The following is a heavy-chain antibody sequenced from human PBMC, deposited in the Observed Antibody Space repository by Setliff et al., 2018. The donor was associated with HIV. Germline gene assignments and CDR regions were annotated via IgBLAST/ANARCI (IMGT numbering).Heavy chain of an antibody. CDR1: GYTFTTYS. CDR2: LNAGKGDT. Sequence: ASVKVSCKASGYTFTTYSMHWVRQAPGQSLEWMGWLNAGKGDTKFSQEFQGRIAINWDTSASTAYLELRSLRSEDTAVYYCARGALLAVFDFDHWGQGTMVTVSS. CDR3: ARGALLAVFDFDH. J-gene: IGHJ4*02. V-gene: IGHV1-3*03. D-gene: IGHD2-8*02.